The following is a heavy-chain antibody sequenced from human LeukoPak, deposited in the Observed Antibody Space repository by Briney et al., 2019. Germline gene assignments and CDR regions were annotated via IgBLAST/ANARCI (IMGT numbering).Heavy chain of an antibody. V-gene: IGHV3-53*05. CDR3: AKEFNRGLPDY. Sequence: GGSLRLSCAASGFTVSSNYMTWVRQAPGKGLEWVSLIYSGGSTYYAESVKGRFTISRDNSKNTLYLQMSSLRAEDTAVYYCAKEFNRGLPDYWGQGTLVTVPS. CDR1: GFTVSSNY. D-gene: IGHD2-21*01. CDR2: IYSGGST. J-gene: IGHJ4*02.